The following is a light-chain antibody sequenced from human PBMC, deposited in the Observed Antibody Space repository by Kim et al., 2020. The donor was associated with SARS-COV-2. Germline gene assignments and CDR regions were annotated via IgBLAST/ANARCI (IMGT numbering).Light chain of an antibody. J-gene: IGLJ1*01. Sequence: SYELTQPPSVSVSPRQTANISCPGDKLGPKYTSWYQQRPGQSPRLIIYQDHQRPSGIPERFSGSSSGNTATLIISETQSMDEADYYCQAWDTGTYVFGPG. CDR1: KLGPKY. V-gene: IGLV3-1*01. CDR2: QDH. CDR3: QAWDTGTYV.